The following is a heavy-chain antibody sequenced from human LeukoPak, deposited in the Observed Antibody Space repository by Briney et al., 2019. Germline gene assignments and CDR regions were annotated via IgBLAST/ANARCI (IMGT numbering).Heavy chain of an antibody. CDR2: IYGSGGSA. V-gene: IGHV3-23*01. Sequence: GGSLRLSCAASGFTFTNYAMSWVRQAPGKGLEWVSGIYGSGGSAYYADSAKGRFTISRDNSKNTVYLQMNSLRAEDTAVYYCAKFGSFDGKDYWGQGTLVTVSS. CDR1: GFTFTNYA. J-gene: IGHJ4*02. CDR3: AKFGSFDGKDY. D-gene: IGHD2/OR15-2a*01.